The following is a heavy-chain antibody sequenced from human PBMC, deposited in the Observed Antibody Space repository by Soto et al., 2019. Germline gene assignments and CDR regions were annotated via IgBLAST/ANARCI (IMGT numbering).Heavy chain of an antibody. J-gene: IGHJ4*02. V-gene: IGHV3-48*01. CDR1: GFTFSIYS. CDR3: ARDLYGDYVVDY. CDR2: IRSTSSDK. D-gene: IGHD4-17*01. Sequence: GGSLRLSCAASGFTFSIYSMNWVRQAPGKGLEWVSYIRSTSSDKFYADSVKGRFTISRDNAKNSLYLQMNSLRAEDTAVYYCARDLYGDYVVDYWGQGTLVTVSS.